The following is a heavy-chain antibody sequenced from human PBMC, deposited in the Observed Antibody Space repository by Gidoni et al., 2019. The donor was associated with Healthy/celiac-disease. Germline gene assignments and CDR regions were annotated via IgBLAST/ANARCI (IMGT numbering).Heavy chain of an antibody. CDR3: AKPPSPYYYYYYMDV. D-gene: IGHD6-6*01. J-gene: IGHJ6*03. V-gene: IGHV3-30*18. CDR2: ISYDGSNK. CDR1: GFTFSSDG. Sequence: QVQLVESGGGVVQPGRSLGLSCAASGFTFSSDGMPWVRQAPGKGLEWGAVISYDGSNKYYADSVKGRFTISRGNSKNTLYLQMNSLRAEDTAVYYCAKPPSPYYYYYYMDVWGKGTTVTVSS.